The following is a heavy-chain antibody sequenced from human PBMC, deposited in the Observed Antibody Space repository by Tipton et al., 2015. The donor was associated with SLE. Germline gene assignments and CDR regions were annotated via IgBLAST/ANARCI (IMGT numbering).Heavy chain of an antibody. CDR2: INPSGGST. CDR3: ARDRAPAGTARRSDAFDI. J-gene: IGHJ3*02. CDR1: GYTFTSYY. V-gene: IGHV1-46*01. D-gene: IGHD1-7*01. Sequence: QSGAEVKKPGASVKVSCKASGYTFTSYYMHWVRQAPGQGLEWMGIINPSGGSTSYAQKFQGRVTMTRDTSTSTVYMELSSLRSEDTAVYYCARDRAPAGTARRSDAFDIWGQGTMVTASS.